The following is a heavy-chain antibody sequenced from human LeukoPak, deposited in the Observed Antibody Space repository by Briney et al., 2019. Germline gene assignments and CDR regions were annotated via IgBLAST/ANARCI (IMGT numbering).Heavy chain of an antibody. CDR1: GFTFSTYT. Sequence: PGGSLRLSCAASGFTFSTYTMNWVRQAPGKGLGWVSFISGSSSYIYYADSVKGRITTSRDNAKNSLYLQMNSLRAEDTAVYYCARGVMVSYYMDVWGKGTTVTVSS. CDR2: ISGSSSYI. D-gene: IGHD2-8*01. CDR3: ARGVMVSYYMDV. J-gene: IGHJ6*03. V-gene: IGHV3-21*01.